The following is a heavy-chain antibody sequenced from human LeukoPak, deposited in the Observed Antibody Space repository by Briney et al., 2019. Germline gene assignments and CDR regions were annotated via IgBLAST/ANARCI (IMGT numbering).Heavy chain of an antibody. V-gene: IGHV4-38-2*02. CDR1: GYSISSGYY. J-gene: IGHJ3*02. D-gene: IGHD1-26*01. CDR2: IYHSGST. CDR3: ARDRGSYLPGGAFDI. Sequence: PSETLSLTCTVSGYSISSGYYWGWIRQPPGKGLEWIGSIYHSGSTYYNPSLKSRVTISVDTSKNQFSLKLSSVTAADTAIYYCARDRGSYLPGGAFDIWGQGTKVTVSS.